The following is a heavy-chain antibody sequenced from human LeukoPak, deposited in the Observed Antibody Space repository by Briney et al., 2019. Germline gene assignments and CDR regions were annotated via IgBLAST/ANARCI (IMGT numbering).Heavy chain of an antibody. CDR2: ISSSGSTI. D-gene: IGHD6-13*01. CDR1: GFTFSSYE. CDR3: ARIAAAGRRGDY. V-gene: IGHV3-48*03. Sequence: GGSLRLSCAASGFTFSSYEMNWGRQAPGKGLEWVSYISSSGSTIYYADSVKGRFTISRDNAKNSLYLQMNSLRAEDTAVYYCARIAAAGRRGDYWGQGTLVTVSS. J-gene: IGHJ4*02.